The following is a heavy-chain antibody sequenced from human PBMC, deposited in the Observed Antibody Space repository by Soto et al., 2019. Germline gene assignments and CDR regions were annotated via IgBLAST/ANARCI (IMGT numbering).Heavy chain of an antibody. J-gene: IGHJ4*02. CDR2: ISSDGHHQ. V-gene: IGHV3-30*03. D-gene: IGHD3-22*01. Sequence: LRLSCATSGFTFNDYAMYWVRQAPGQGLEWVAMISSDGHHQFYVDNLRGRFTVSRDNSKNTLFLQMNSLRPEDTAVYYCSRGTYYPQSSGLHADYWGPGTVVTVSS. CDR1: GFTFNDYA. CDR3: SRGTYYPQSSGLHADY.